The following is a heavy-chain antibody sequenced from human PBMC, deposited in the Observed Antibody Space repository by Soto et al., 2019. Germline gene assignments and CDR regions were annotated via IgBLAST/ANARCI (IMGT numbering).Heavy chain of an antibody. CDR3: ASRDPGTSVDY. CDR1: GGSFTIDNW. Sequence: PSETLSLTCAVSGGSFTIDNWWTWVRQPPGQGLEWIGEIYRTGNTNYNPSLKSRVTISLDKSENQFSLKVTSLTAADAAVYYCASRDPGTSVDYWGQGTLVTVSS. J-gene: IGHJ4*02. V-gene: IGHV4-4*02. CDR2: IYRTGNT. D-gene: IGHD1-7*01.